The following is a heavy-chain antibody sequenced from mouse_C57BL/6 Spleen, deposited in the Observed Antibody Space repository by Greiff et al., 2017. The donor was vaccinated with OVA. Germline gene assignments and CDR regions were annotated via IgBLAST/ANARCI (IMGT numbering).Heavy chain of an antibody. CDR2: IDPSDSYT. CDR1: GYTFTSYW. J-gene: IGHJ4*01. D-gene: IGHD1-1*01. Sequence: VKLQESGAELVRPGTSVKLSCKASGYTFTSYWMHWVKQRPGQGLEWIGVIDPSDSYTNYNQKFKGKATLTVDTSSSTAYMQLSSLTSEDSAVYYCARFYYGSSYAMDYWGQGTSVTVSS. V-gene: IGHV1-59*01. CDR3: ARFYYGSSYAMDY.